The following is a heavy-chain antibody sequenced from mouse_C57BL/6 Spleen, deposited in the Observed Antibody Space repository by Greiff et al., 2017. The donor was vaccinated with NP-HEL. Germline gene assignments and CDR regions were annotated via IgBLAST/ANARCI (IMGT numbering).Heavy chain of an antibody. Sequence: EVKVVESGGGLVKPGGSLKLSCAASGFTFSDYGMHWVRQAPEKGLEWVAYISSGSSTIYYAATVKGRFTISRDNAKNTLFLQMTSLRSEDTAMYYCARSLYYYGSSYVDYWGQGTTLTVSS. CDR1: GFTFSDYG. V-gene: IGHV5-17*01. J-gene: IGHJ2*01. CDR3: ARSLYYYGSSYVDY. D-gene: IGHD1-1*01. CDR2: ISSGSSTI.